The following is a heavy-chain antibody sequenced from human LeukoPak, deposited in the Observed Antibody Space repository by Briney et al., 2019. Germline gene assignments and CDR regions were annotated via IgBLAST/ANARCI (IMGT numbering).Heavy chain of an antibody. V-gene: IGHV1-2*02. Sequence: ASVKVSCKASGGTFSSYAISWVRQAPGQGLEWMGWIHPRSGETNYAYKFRGRVTMTRDTSISTAYMDLGSLGSDDTAVYYCARDGEYGTGSYYRGCFDYWGQGILVTVS. D-gene: IGHD3-10*01. CDR3: ARDGEYGTGSYYRGCFDY. J-gene: IGHJ4*02. CDR1: GGTFSSYA. CDR2: IHPRSGET.